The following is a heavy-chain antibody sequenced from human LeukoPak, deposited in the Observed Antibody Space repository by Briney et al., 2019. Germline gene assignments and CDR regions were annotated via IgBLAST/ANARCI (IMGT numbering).Heavy chain of an antibody. D-gene: IGHD2-8*02. V-gene: IGHV1-46*04. CDR1: GYTFIDYY. J-gene: IGHJ4*02. CDR2: INPRGGST. CDR3: ARHSCTGNSCHFDY. Sequence: ASVKVSCKASGYTFIDYYMHWVRQAPGQGLEWMGIINPRGGSTTYAQKLQGRVTMTRDTSTSTVYMELSSLRSEDTALYYCARHSCTGNSCHFDYWGQGTLVTVSP.